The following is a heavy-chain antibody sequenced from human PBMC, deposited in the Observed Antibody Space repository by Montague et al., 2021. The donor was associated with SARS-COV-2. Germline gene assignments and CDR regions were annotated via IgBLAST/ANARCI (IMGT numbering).Heavy chain of an antibody. CDR1: GFTFSSYG. CDR3: AREANCGGDCPLDY. D-gene: IGHD2-21*02. J-gene: IGHJ4*02. CDR2: KWYDGSNK. V-gene: IGHV3-33*01. Sequence: SLRLSCAASGFTFSSYGMHWVRQAPGKGLEWVAVKWYDGSNKYXXXSXXGRFAISRDNSKNTLYLQMNSLRAEDTAVYYCAREANCGGDCPLDYWGQGTLVTVSA.